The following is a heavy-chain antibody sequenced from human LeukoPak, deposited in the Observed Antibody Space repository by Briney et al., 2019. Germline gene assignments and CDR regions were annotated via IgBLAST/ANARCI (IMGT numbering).Heavy chain of an antibody. CDR1: GFTFSDYY. D-gene: IGHD5-18*01. CDR3: ARDLSPRGYSYGYLGY. V-gene: IGHV3-11*01. CDR2: ISSSGGTI. Sequence: GGSLRLSCAASGFTFSDYYMSWIRQAPGKGLEWVSYISSSGGTIYYADSVKGRFTISRDNAKNSLYLQMNSLRAEDTAVYYCARDLSPRGYSYGYLGYWGQGTLVTVSS. J-gene: IGHJ4*02.